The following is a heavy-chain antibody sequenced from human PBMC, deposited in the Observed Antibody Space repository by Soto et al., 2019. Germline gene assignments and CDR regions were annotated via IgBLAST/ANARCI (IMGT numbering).Heavy chain of an antibody. CDR1: GLTLSRYW. CDR2: INQDGSDK. CDR3: ARGHYGMED. V-gene: IGHV3-7*02. Sequence: EVHPVESGGGLVQPGGSLRLSCAVSGLTLSRYWMSWVRQAPGKGLEWVANINQDGSDKNYLDSVKGRFTXSRDNAKXXXXXXXXXXXVXDTAVYFCARGHYGMEDWGQGTTVTVSS. D-gene: IGHD3-3*01. J-gene: IGHJ6*02.